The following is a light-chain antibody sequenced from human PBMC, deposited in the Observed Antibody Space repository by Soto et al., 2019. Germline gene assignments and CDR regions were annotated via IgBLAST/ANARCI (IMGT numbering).Light chain of an antibody. Sequence: DMQLTQSPSTLCASIGDRVTITCRASQSISIWLAWYQQKPGKAPKILIYKASSLESGVPSRFSGSGSGTEFTLTISSLQPDDFATYYCQQYSTYTPRTFGQRTKVDI. J-gene: IGKJ1*01. CDR2: KAS. CDR1: QSISIW. CDR3: QQYSTYTPRT. V-gene: IGKV1-5*03.